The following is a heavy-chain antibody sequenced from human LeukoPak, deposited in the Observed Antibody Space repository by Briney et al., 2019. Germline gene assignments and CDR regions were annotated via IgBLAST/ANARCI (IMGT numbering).Heavy chain of an antibody. CDR2: IKPDGSVI. J-gene: IGHJ4*02. D-gene: IGHD3-22*01. Sequence: GGSLRLSCAASGFTFSNYWMAWVRQAPGRGLEWVASIKPDGSVIYYGDSVKGRFTISRDNSKNTLYLQMNSLRAEDTAVYYCATRNHYDSSGYYYYYFDYWGQGTLVTVSS. CDR3: ATRNHYDSSGYYYYYFDY. V-gene: IGHV3-7*05. CDR1: GFTFSNYW.